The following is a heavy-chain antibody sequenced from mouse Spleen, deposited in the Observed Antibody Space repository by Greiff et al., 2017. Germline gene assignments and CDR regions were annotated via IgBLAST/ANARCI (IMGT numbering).Heavy chain of an antibody. Sequence: VQVVESGPGLVAPSQSLSITCTVSGFSLTSYAISWVRQPPGKGLEWLGVIWTGGGTNYNSALKSRLSISKDNSKSQVFLKMNSLQTDDTARYYCARIEKTYYGNYGSAMDYWGQGTSVTVSS. V-gene: IGHV2-9-1*01. CDR1: GFSLTSYA. J-gene: IGHJ4*01. CDR2: IWTGGGT. CDR3: ARIEKTYYGNYGSAMDY. D-gene: IGHD2-10*01.